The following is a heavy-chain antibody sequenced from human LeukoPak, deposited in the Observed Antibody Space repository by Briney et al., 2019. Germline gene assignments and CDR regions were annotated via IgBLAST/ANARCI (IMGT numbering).Heavy chain of an antibody. D-gene: IGHD2-2*01. Sequence: GASVKVSCKASGGTFSSYAISWVRQAPGQGLEWMGRIIPILGIANYAQKFQGRVTITAEKSTSTAYMELSSLRSEDTAVYYCARDHQRSSTSCYEFDPWGQGTLVTVSS. CDR3: ARDHQRSSTSCYEFDP. J-gene: IGHJ5*02. V-gene: IGHV1-69*04. CDR1: GGTFSSYA. CDR2: IIPILGIA.